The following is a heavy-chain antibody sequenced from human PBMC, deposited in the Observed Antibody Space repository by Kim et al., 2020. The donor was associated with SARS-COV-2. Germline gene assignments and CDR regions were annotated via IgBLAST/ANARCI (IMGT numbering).Heavy chain of an antibody. J-gene: IGHJ5*02. D-gene: IGHD6-6*01. CDR3: ARDPIAARPLRFDP. V-gene: IGHV1-18*01. Sequence: YAQKLQGRVTMTTDTSTSTAYMELRSLRSDDTAVYYCARDPIAARPLRFDPWGQGTLVTVSS.